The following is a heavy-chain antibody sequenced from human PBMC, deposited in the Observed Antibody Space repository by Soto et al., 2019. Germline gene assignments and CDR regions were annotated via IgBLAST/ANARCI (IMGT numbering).Heavy chain of an antibody. D-gene: IGHD5-18*01. CDR3: AKDQAYIYGYISSVLDY. CDR2: ISGSGYST. CDR1: GFTFSNYA. J-gene: IGHJ4*02. Sequence: EVQLLESGGGLVQPGESLRLSCAASGFTFSNYAMSWVRQAPGKGLEWVSLISGSGYSTYYADSVKGRFTISRDNSKNTLYLQMNSLRAEDTALYFCAKDQAYIYGYISSVLDYWGQGTLVTVSS. V-gene: IGHV3-23*01.